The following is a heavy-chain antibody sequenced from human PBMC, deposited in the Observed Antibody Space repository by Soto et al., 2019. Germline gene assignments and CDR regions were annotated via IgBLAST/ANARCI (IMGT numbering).Heavy chain of an antibody. CDR1: GYTFTSYG. CDR3: ARGEYYDFWSGYPPDYYYYSGMEV. V-gene: IGHV1-18*01. J-gene: IGHJ6*02. CDR2: ISAYNGNT. Sequence: ASVKVSCKASGYTFTSYGISWVRQAPGQGLEWMGWISAYNGNTNYAQKLQGRVTMTTDTSTSTAYMELRSLRSDDTAVYYCARGEYYDFWSGYPPDYYYYSGMEVWGQGTTVPVS. D-gene: IGHD3-3*01.